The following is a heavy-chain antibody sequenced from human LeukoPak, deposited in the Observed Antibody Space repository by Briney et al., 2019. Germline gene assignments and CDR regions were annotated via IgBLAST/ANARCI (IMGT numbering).Heavy chain of an antibody. J-gene: IGHJ4*02. CDR1: GGSISSSRYY. CDR2: IYYSGCT. Sequence: SETLSLTCTVPGGSISSSRYYWGCIRHPPGKGLESIGSIYYSGCTYYNPSLKSRATISVDTSKNQFSLKLTCVHAATPAVNYCAGYDDSSGQLKDWGQGTLVTVTS. CDR3: AGYDDSSGQLKD. V-gene: IGHV4-39*01. D-gene: IGHD3-22*01.